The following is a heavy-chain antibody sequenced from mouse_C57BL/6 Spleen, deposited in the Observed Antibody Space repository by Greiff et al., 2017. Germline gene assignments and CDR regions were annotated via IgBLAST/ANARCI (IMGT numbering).Heavy chain of an antibody. CDR3: ASLTVVATEYVDY. CDR1: GYTFTDYY. V-gene: IGHV1-75*01. D-gene: IGHD1-1*01. CDR2: IFPGSGST. Sequence: CGPELVKPGASVKISCKASGYTFTDYYINWVKQRPGQGLEWIGWIFPGSGSTYYNEKFKGKATLTVDKSSSTAYMLLSSLTSEDSAVYFCASLTVVATEYVDYWGQGTTLTVSS. J-gene: IGHJ2*01.